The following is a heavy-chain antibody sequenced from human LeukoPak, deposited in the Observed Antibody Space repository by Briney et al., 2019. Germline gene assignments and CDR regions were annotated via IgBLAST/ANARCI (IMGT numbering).Heavy chain of an antibody. J-gene: IGHJ4*02. Sequence: SETLSLTCVVSGYSISSGYYWGWIRQPPGKGLEWIGSMYHGGSPNYNPSLKSRVTISLDTSKNQFSLKLSSVTAADTAVYYCVRDDYINHGDVRGQGSLVTVSS. D-gene: IGHD4-11*01. CDR1: GYSISSGYY. CDR2: MYHGGSP. V-gene: IGHV4-38-2*02. CDR3: VRDDYINHGDV.